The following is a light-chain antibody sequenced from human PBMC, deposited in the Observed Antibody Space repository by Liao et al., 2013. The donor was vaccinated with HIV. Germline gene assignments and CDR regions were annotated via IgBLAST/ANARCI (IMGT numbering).Light chain of an antibody. J-gene: IGLJ1*01. CDR3: QVWDSNSAHPYV. V-gene: IGLV3-1*01. CDR1: KLGDKY. CDR2: EDT. Sequence: SYEVTQAPSVSVSPGQSATITCSGDKLGDKYVSWYQQRPGQSPVLVIYEDTKRPSGIPQRFSGSNSGNTATLSISRVEAGDEADYYCQVWDSNSAHPYVFGTGTKVTVL.